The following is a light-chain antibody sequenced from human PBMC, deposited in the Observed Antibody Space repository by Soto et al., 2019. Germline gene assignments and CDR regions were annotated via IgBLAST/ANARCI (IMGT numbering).Light chain of an antibody. Sequence: TVLTRSPGTLSLSPGERATLSCRTSQNVSSNLLVWYQKHPGQAPRLLICVASSRATGIPDRFSGSGSGTDVSLTIRRLEPDDFAVYYCQKYGNFWTFGQGNKVDIK. CDR2: VAS. V-gene: IGKV3-20*01. J-gene: IGKJ1*01. CDR1: QNVSSNL. CDR3: QKYGNFWT.